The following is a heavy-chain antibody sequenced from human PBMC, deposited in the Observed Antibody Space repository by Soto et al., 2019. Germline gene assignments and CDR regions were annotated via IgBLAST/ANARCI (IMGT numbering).Heavy chain of an antibody. CDR1: GGTFSSYS. V-gene: IGHV1-69*13. CDR3: ASGKVRNIGGMDV. Sequence: GASVKVSCKASGGTFSSYSISWVLQAPGQGLEWMGGIIPIFGTANYAQKFQGRVTITADESTSTAYMELSSLRSEDTAVYYCASGKVRNIGGMDVWGQGTTVTVSS. J-gene: IGHJ6*02. D-gene: IGHD3-10*01. CDR2: IIPIFGTA.